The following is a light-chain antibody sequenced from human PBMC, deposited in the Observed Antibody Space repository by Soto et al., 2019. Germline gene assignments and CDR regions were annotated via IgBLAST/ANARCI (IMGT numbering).Light chain of an antibody. CDR1: QGISSY. J-gene: IGKJ1*01. CDR2: AAS. CDR3: QQLNSYPWT. V-gene: IGKV1-9*01. Sequence: DIPLTQSPSSLSASVGDIVTITCRASQGISSYLAWYQQKPGKAPKLLIYAASTLQSGVPSRFSGSGSGTDFTLTISSLQPEDVATYYCQQLNSYPWTFGQGTKVDIK.